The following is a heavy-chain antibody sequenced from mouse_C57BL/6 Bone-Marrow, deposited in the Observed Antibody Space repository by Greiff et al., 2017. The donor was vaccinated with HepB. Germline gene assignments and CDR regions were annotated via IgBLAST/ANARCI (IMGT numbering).Heavy chain of an antibody. CDR1: GFNIKDDY. V-gene: IGHV14-4*01. D-gene: IGHD1-1*01. CDR2: IDPENGDT. J-gene: IGHJ3*01. CDR3: TMYYGSSYAWFAY. Sequence: VQLKESGAELVRPGASVKLSCTASGFNIKDDYMHWVKQRPEQGLEWIGWIDPENGDTEYASKFQGKATITADTSSNTAYLQLSSLTSEDTAVYYCTMYYGSSYAWFAYWGQGTLVTVSA.